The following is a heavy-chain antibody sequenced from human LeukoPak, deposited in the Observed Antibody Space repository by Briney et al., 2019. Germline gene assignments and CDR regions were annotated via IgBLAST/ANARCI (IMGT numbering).Heavy chain of an antibody. D-gene: IGHD2-2*01. CDR1: GFTFSSYE. Sequence: PGGSLRLSCAASGFTFSSYEMNWVRQAPGKGLEWVSYISSSGSTIYYADSVKGRFTISRDNAKNSLYLQMNSLRAEDTAVFYCARAPAREYQLLLGYWGQGTLVTVSS. V-gene: IGHV3-48*03. CDR3: ARAPAREYQLLLGY. CDR2: ISSSGSTI. J-gene: IGHJ4*02.